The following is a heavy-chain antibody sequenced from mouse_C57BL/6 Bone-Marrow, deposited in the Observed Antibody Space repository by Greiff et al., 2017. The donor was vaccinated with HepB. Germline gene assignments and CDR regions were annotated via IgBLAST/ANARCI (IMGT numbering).Heavy chain of an antibody. Sequence: VQLQQSGPELVKPGASVKISCKASGYTFTDYYMNWVTQSHGKSLEWIGDINPNNGGTSYNQKFKGKATLTVDKSSSTAYMELRSLTSEDSAVYYCARSGGDYYAMDYWGQGTSVTVSS. V-gene: IGHV1-26*01. CDR1: GYTFTDYY. J-gene: IGHJ4*01. CDR3: ARSGGDYYAMDY. CDR2: INPNNGGT. D-gene: IGHD1-1*02.